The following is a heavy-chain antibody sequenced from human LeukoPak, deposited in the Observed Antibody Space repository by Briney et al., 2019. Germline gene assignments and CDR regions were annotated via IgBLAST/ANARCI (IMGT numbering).Heavy chain of an antibody. CDR1: GFAFSSYD. CDR2: ISYDGSDK. V-gene: IGHV3-30*03. Sequence: GRSLRLSCAASGFAFSSYDMHWVRQAPGKGLEWVAVISYDGSDKYYVDSVKGRFTISRHNSKNTLYLQMNSLRAEDTAVYYCARTSRGSTPDYWGQGTLVTVSS. CDR3: ARTSRGSTPDY. J-gene: IGHJ4*02. D-gene: IGHD2-2*01.